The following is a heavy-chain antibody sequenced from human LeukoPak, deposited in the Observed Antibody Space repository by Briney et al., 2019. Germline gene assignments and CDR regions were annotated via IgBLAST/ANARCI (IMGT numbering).Heavy chain of an antibody. CDR1: GFTFSSYS. V-gene: IGHV3-21*04. D-gene: IGHD6-13*01. CDR3: AKDMSVISSWYGGAFDI. Sequence: GGSLRLSCAASGFTFSSYSMNWVRQAPGKGLEWVSSISSSSSYIYYADSVKGRFTISRDNAKNSLYLQMNSLRAEDTALYYCAKDMSVISSWYGGAFDIWGQGTMVTVSS. J-gene: IGHJ3*02. CDR2: ISSSSSYI.